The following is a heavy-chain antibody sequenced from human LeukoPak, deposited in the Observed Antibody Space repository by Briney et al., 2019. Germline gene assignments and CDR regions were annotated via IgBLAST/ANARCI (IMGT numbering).Heavy chain of an antibody. CDR3: ATLDGYCSSTSCPYYYYYMDV. J-gene: IGHJ6*03. V-gene: IGHV1-69*05. CDR1: GYTFTSYG. D-gene: IGHD2-2*01. CDR2: IIPIFGTA. Sequence: SVKVSCKASGYTFTSYGISWVRQAPGQGLEWMGGIIPIFGTANYAQKFQGRVTITTDESTSTAYMELSSLRSEDTAVYYCATLDGYCSSTSCPYYYYYMDVWGKGTTVTVSS.